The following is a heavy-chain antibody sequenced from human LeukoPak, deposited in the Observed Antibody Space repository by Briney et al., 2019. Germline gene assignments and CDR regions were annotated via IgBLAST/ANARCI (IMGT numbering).Heavy chain of an antibody. Sequence: GGSLRLSCAASGFTFSSYTMNWVRQAPGKGLEWVSSISSSSTYINYADSVKGRFAISRDNAKNSLYLQMNSLRAEDTAVYYCARDRSPGNFDYWGQGTLVTVSS. D-gene: IGHD3-10*01. CDR2: ISSSSTYI. J-gene: IGHJ4*02. CDR3: ARDRSPGNFDY. CDR1: GFTFSSYT. V-gene: IGHV3-21*01.